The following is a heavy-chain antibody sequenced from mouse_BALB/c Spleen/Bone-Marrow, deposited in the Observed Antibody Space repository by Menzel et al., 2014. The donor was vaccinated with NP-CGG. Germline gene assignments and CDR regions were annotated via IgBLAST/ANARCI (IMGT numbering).Heavy chain of an antibody. CDR2: ISSGGSYT. CDR3: ARSEGGRRGLFDY. J-gene: IGHJ2*01. CDR1: GFTFSSYG. Sequence: EVQGVESGGDLVKPGGSLKLSCAASGFTFSSYGMSWVRQTPDKRLEWVATISSGGSYTYYPDSVKGRFTISRDNAKNTLYLQMSSLKSEDTAMYYCARSEGGRRGLFDYRGQGTTLTVSS. V-gene: IGHV5-6*01.